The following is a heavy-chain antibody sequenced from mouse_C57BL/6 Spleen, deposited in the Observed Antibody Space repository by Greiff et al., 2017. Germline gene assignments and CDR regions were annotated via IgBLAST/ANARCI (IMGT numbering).Heavy chain of an antibody. CDR2: IDPYDSET. V-gene: IGHV1-52*01. CDR1: GYTFTSYW. Sequence: QVQLQQPGAELVRPGSSVKLSCKASGYTFTSYWMHWVKQRPIQGLEWIGNIDPYDSETPYNQKFKDKATLTVDKSSSTAYMQLIRLTSEDSAVYYCARLGYGSSYGFAYWGQGTLVTVSA. J-gene: IGHJ3*01. D-gene: IGHD1-1*01. CDR3: ARLGYGSSYGFAY.